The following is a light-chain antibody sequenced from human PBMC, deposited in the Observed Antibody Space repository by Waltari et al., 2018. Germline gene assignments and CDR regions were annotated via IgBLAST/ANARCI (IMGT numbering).Light chain of an antibody. J-gene: IGKJ4*01. CDR3: QQVDSFPLT. V-gene: IGKV1-12*01. Sequence: DIQMTQSQASVCASVGDRVTITCRASQDISSWLAWYQQKPGKAPKLLVYTASSLQSGVPSRFSGSGSGTTFTLTITSLQPEDFATYYCQQVDSFPLTFGGGTKVDIK. CDR1: QDISSW. CDR2: TAS.